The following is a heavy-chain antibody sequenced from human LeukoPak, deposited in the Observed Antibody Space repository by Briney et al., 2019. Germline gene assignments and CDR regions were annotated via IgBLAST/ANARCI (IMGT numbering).Heavy chain of an antibody. Sequence: GGSLRLSCAASGFTFSSYEMNWVRPAPGKGLEWVSYISSSGSTIYYADSVKGRFTISRDNAKNSLYLQMNSLRAEDTAVYYCASIQYCSSTSCYPRGDYYFDYWGQGTLVTVSS. V-gene: IGHV3-48*03. CDR2: ISSSGSTI. D-gene: IGHD2-2*01. CDR1: GFTFSSYE. CDR3: ASIQYCSSTSCYPRGDYYFDY. J-gene: IGHJ4*02.